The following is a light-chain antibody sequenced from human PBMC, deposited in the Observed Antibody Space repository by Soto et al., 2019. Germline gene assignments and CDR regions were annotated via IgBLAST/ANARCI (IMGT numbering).Light chain of an antibody. V-gene: IGKV3D-20*01. CDR3: QQFGSLIT. J-gene: IGKJ4*01. CDR2: DTS. Sequence: DIVLTQSPATLSLSPGERATLSCGASQSITYNYLAWYQQKPVLAPRLLIYDTSKRATRIPDRFSGSGSGTDFTLTITRLETEDFAAYDCQQFGSLITYGGGTKVEIK. CDR1: QSITYNY.